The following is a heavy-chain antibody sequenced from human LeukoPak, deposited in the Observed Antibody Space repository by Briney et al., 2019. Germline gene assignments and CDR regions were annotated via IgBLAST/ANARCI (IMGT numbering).Heavy chain of an antibody. CDR3: ARIGSRISMVRGVPLDY. CDR2: NRAQKGHT. Sequence: ARVRVSCEASDYPLTSYGISGVPEAPGQGREWMRWNRAQKGHTHYTQKLRGRVTITTDTPTSTAYMELRSMRSDDAAVYYCARIGSRISMVRGVPLDYWGQGTLVTVSS. D-gene: IGHD3-10*01. CDR1: DYPLTSYG. V-gene: IGHV1-18*04. J-gene: IGHJ4*02.